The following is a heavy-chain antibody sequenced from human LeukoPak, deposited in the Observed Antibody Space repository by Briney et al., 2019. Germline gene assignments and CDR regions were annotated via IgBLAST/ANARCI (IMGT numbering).Heavy chain of an antibody. CDR1: GYTFTGYY. CDR3: ARDGGEADYYYYYYMDV. D-gene: IGHD2-21*01. J-gene: IGHJ6*03. V-gene: IGHV1-2*02. CDR2: INPNSGGT. Sequence: ASVKVSCKASGYTFTGYYMHWVRQAPGQGLEWMGWINPNSGGTNYAQKFQGRVTMTRDTSISTAYMELSRLRSDDTAVYYCARDGGEADYYYYYYMDVWGKGTSVTVSS.